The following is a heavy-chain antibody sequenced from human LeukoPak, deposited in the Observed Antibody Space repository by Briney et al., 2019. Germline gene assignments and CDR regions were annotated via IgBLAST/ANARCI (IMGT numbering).Heavy chain of an antibody. V-gene: IGHV4-31*03. Sequence: SQTLSLTCTVSGGSISSGGYYWSWIRQHPGKGLEWIGYTYYSGSTYYNPSLKSRVTISVDTSKNQFSLKLSSVTAADTAVYYCARVNLDTGYYFDYWGQGTLVTVSS. D-gene: IGHD1-14*01. CDR2: TYYSGST. CDR1: GGSISSGGYY. J-gene: IGHJ4*02. CDR3: ARVNLDTGYYFDY.